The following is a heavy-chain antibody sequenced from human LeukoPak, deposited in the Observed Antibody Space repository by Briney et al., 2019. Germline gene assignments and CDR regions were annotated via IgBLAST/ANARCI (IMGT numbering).Heavy chain of an antibody. CDR1: GGTFSSYA. V-gene: IGHV1-69*13. CDR2: IIPIFGTA. CDR3: ARDRTVTMGELDY. D-gene: IGHD3-16*01. J-gene: IGHJ4*02. Sequence: SVKVSCKASGGTFSSYAISWVRQAPGQGLEWMGGIIPIFGTANYAQKFQGRVTITADESTSTAYMELSSLRSEATAVYYWARDRTVTMGELDYWGQGTLVTVSS.